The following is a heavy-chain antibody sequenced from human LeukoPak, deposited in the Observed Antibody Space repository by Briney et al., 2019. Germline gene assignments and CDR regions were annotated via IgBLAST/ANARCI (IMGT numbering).Heavy chain of an antibody. Sequence: GGSLRLSCAASGFSFSSNWMSWVRQAPGKGLEWVANIKTDGSETYYVDSVKGRFTISRDNAKNSLYLQMNNLRDEDTAVYYCARDGDGYYYWGQGTLVTVSS. D-gene: IGHD5-18*01. V-gene: IGHV3-7*01. J-gene: IGHJ4*02. CDR2: IKTDGSET. CDR3: ARDGDGYYY. CDR1: GFSFSSNW.